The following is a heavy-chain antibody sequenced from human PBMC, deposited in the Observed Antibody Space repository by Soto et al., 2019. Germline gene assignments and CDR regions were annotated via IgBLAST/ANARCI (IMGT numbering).Heavy chain of an antibody. Sequence: EVQLVESGGGLVQPGGSLRLSCAASGFTFSSYSMNWVRQAPGKGLEWVSYISSSSSPIYYADSVKGRFTISRDNAKNSLYLQMNSLRAEDTAVYYCARDGGVWAYGDYIYPPLYWGQGTLVTVSS. CDR3: ARDGGVWAYGDYIYPPLY. V-gene: IGHV3-48*01. CDR2: ISSSSSPI. D-gene: IGHD4-17*01. CDR1: GFTFSSYS. J-gene: IGHJ4*02.